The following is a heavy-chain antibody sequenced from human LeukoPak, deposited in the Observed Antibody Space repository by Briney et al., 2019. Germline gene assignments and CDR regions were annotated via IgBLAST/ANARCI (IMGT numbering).Heavy chain of an antibody. CDR3: ARDIPPLYYDSSGYYYDY. Sequence: ASVKVSCKASGYTFTSNGISWVRQAPGQGLEWMGWISAYNGNTNYAQKLQGRVTMTTDTSTSTAYMELRSLRSDDTAVYYCARDIPPLYYDSSGYYYDYWGQGTLVTVSS. J-gene: IGHJ4*02. V-gene: IGHV1-18*01. CDR2: ISAYNGNT. D-gene: IGHD3-22*01. CDR1: GYTFTSNG.